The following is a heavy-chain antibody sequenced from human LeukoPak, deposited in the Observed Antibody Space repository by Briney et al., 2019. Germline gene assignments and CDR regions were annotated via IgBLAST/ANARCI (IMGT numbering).Heavy chain of an antibody. D-gene: IGHD3-3*01. Sequence: SETLSLTCIVSGGSTSGGNYYWGWIRRPPGKGLEWIGGIASSGNTYYNPSLKSRITISIDTSKNHFSLKLSSVTAADTAVYYCARLGAGPTYYDFWSGYSSFYFDYWGQGTLVTVSS. CDR2: IASSGNT. CDR1: GGSTSGGNYY. CDR3: ARLGAGPTYYDFWSGYSSFYFDY. J-gene: IGHJ4*02. V-gene: IGHV4-39*02.